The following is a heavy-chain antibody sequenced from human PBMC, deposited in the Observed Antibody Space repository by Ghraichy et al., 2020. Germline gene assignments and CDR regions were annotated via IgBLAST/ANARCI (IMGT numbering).Heavy chain of an antibody. CDR3: ARPLDGYFDY. CDR1: GGSISSSSYY. Sequence: SETLSLTCTVSGGSISSSSYYWGWIRQPPGKGLEWIGSIYYSGSTYYNPSLKSRVTISVDTSKNQFSLKLSSVTAADTAVYYCARPLDGYFDYWGQGTLVTVSS. CDR2: IYYSGST. V-gene: IGHV4-39*01. D-gene: IGHD2-2*03. J-gene: IGHJ4*02.